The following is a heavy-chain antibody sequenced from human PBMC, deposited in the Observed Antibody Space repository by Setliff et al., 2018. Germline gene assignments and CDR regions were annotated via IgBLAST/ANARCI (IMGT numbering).Heavy chain of an antibody. Sequence: SETLSLTCTVSGGSITNYYWSWIRQPPGKGLEWIGYIYYSGSTYYNPSLKSRVTISVDTSKNQFSLKLSSVTAADTAVYYCARVRRRDGYNSGIYWYFDLWGRGTLVTVSS. J-gene: IGHJ2*01. CDR3: ARVRRRDGYNSGIYWYFDL. CDR2: IYYSGST. V-gene: IGHV4-59*08. CDR1: GGSITNYY. D-gene: IGHD5-12*01.